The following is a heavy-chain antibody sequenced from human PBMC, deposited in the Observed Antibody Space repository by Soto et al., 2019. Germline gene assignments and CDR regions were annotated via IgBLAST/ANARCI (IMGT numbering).Heavy chain of an antibody. CDR3: ASGRVATAGYYYYGMDV. J-gene: IGHJ6*02. V-gene: IGHV4-34*01. D-gene: IGHD5-12*01. CDR1: GGSFSGYY. Sequence: PSETLSLTCAVYGGSFSGYYWSWIRQPPGKGLEWIGEINHSGSTNYNPSLKSRVTISVDTSKNQFSLKLSSVTAADTAVYYCASGRVATAGYYYYGMDVWGQGTTVTVS. CDR2: INHSGST.